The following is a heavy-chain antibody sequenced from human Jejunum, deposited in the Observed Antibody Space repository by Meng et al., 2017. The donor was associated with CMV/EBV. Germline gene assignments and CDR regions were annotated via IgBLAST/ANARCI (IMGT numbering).Heavy chain of an antibody. CDR3: ARDNVVHYYYGLDV. CDR1: GGSISNCC. V-gene: IGHV4-59*01. D-gene: IGHD2-21*01. CDR2: IYYTGST. Sequence: VSGGSISNCCWSWIRQTPGKGLEWIGYIYYTGSTNYNPSLKSRVTISVDTSKNQFSLKLSSVTAADTAVYYCARDNVVHYYYGLDVWGQGTTVTVSS. J-gene: IGHJ6*02.